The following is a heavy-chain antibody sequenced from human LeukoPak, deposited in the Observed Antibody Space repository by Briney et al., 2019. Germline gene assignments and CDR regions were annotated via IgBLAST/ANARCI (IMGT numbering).Heavy chain of an antibody. CDR1: GGSISTYY. V-gene: IGHV4-4*07. Sequence: SETLSLTCTVSGGSISTYYWSWVRRAAGEGLEWIGRMYSSGSTNYNPSLKSRVTMSVDTSKKQLSLNLSSVTAADTAVYYCARGAPRSGWYGPTEFDYWGQGTLVTVSS. CDR3: ARGAPRSGWYGPTEFDY. J-gene: IGHJ4*02. CDR2: MYSSGST. D-gene: IGHD6-19*01.